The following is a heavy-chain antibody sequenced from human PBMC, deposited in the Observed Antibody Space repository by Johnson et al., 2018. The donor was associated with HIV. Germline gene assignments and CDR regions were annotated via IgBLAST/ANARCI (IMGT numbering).Heavy chain of an antibody. V-gene: IGHV3-30-3*01. CDR2: ISYDGSNK. J-gene: IGHJ3*02. CDR3: ARGFVRITMILVADAFDI. CDR1: GFTFSSYA. D-gene: IGHD3-22*01. Sequence: QVQLVESGGGVVQPGRSLRLSCAASGFTFSSYAMHWVRQAPGKGLEWVAVISYDGSNKYYADSVKGRLTISRDNSKNTLYLQMNSLRAEDTALYYCARGFVRITMILVADAFDIWGQGTMVTVSS.